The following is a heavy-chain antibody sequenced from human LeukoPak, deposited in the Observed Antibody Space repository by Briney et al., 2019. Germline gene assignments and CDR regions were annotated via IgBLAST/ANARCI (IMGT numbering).Heavy chain of an antibody. D-gene: IGHD6-13*01. CDR1: GFPVSSNY. CDR2: IYSGGST. CDR3: ARALGSSSWYPDYYYYYGMDV. V-gene: IGHV3-53*04. J-gene: IGHJ6*02. Sequence: GGSLRLSCAASGFPVSSNYMSWVRQAPGKGLEWVSVIYSGGSTYYADSVKGRFTISRHNPKNTLYLQMNSLRAEDTAVYYCARALGSSSWYPDYYYYYGMDVWGQGTTVTVSS.